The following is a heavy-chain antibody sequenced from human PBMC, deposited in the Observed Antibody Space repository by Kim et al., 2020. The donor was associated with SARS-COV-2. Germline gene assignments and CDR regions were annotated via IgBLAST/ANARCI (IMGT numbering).Heavy chain of an antibody. CDR3: AKVTSGSSGWFEYFQH. CDR2: IRDSGGST. D-gene: IGHD6-19*01. J-gene: IGHJ1*01. V-gene: IGHV3-23*01. Sequence: GGSLRLSCAASGFTFNNYAMSWVRQAPGKGLEWVSGIRDSGGSTEYADSVKGRFSISRDNSKNTLYLHMESLRAEDTAVYYCAKVTSGSSGWFEYFQHWGQGARVTVSS. CDR1: GFTFNNYA.